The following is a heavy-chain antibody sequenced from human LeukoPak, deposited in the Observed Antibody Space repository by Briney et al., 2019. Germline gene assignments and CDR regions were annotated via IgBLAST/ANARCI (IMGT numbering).Heavy chain of an antibody. Sequence: PGGSLRLSCAASGFTFSDYYMSWIRQAPGKGLEWVSYISSSGSTIYYADSVKGRFTISRDNAKNSLYLQMNSLRAEDTAVYYCARDKIVGATNLDYWGQGTLVTVSS. CDR2: ISSSGSTI. CDR1: GFTFSDYY. J-gene: IGHJ4*02. V-gene: IGHV3-11*01. CDR3: ARDKIVGATNLDY. D-gene: IGHD1-26*01.